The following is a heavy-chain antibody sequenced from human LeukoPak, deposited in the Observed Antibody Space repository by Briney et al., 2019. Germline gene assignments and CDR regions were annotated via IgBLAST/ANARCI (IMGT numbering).Heavy chain of an antibody. V-gene: IGHV3-43*01. D-gene: IGHD6-19*01. J-gene: IGHJ4*02. CDR1: GFTFSSYG. CDR3: AKDFRAISVAGTYYFDS. CDR2: ISWDGGNT. Sequence: GGSLRLSCAASGFTFSSYGMHWVRQAPGKGLEWVSLISWDGGNTYYADSVKGRFTISRDNSKNSLYLQMNSLRTEDTAFYYCAKDFRAISVAGTYYFDSWGQGTLVTVSS.